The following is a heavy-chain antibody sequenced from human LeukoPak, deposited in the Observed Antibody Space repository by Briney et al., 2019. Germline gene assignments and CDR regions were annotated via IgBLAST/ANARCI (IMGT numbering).Heavy chain of an antibody. CDR1: GGSISSNNYF. Sequence: PSETLSLTCNVSGGSISSNNYFWGWIRQPPGKGLDWIGAISYSGSTDYNPSLKSRVTISADMSKSQFSLKLSSVTAADTAVYYCARDQIVGATKFDYWGQGTLVTVSS. D-gene: IGHD1-26*01. CDR3: ARDQIVGATKFDY. CDR2: ISYSGST. J-gene: IGHJ4*02. V-gene: IGHV4-39*07.